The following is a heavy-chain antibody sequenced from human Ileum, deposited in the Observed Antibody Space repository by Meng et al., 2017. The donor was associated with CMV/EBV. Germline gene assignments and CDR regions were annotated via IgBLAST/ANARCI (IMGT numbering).Heavy chain of an antibody. V-gene: IGHV4-34*01. CDR1: GGSFSGYY. Sequence: QVQPQQWGAGLLSASETLSLPCAGYGGSFSGYYWSWIRQPPGKGLEWIGEINHSGSTNYNPSLKSRVTISVDTSKNQFSLKLSSVTAADTAVYYCARVPRRLTIRGHFDYWGQGTLVTVSS. CDR3: ARVPRRLTIRGHFDY. J-gene: IGHJ4*02. D-gene: IGHD5-24*01. CDR2: INHSGST.